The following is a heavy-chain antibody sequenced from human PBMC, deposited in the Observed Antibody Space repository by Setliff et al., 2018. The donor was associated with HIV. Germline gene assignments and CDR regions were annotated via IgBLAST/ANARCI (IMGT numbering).Heavy chain of an antibody. V-gene: IGHV4-61*09. Sequence: TSETLSLTCTVSGGSISSGSYYWSWIRQPAGKGLEWIGHIYTSGSTNYNPSLKSRVTISVDTSKNQFSLKLSSVTAADTAVYYCARASSRLNCIGGSCYRAPYAFDIWGQGTMVTVSS. CDR3: ARASSRLNCIGGSCYRAPYAFDI. CDR2: IYTSGST. D-gene: IGHD2-15*01. J-gene: IGHJ3*02. CDR1: GGSISSGSYY.